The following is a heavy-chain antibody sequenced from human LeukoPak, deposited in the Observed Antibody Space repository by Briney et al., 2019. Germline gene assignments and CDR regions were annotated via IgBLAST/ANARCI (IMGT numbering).Heavy chain of an antibody. Sequence: SETLSLTCTVSDDSISSISFYWGWIRQPPGKGLGWIGSIYYGGTTYYNPSLESRVTMSLDTSKKQFSLRLRSVTAADTAVYYCVTYTSSLRWFDPWGQGTLVIVSS. CDR3: VTYTSSLRWFDP. CDR2: IYYGGTT. V-gene: IGHV4-39*07. D-gene: IGHD6-13*01. CDR1: DDSISSISFY. J-gene: IGHJ5*02.